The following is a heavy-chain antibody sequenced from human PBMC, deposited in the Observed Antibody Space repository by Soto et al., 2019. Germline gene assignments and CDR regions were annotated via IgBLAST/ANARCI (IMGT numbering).Heavy chain of an antibody. D-gene: IGHD3-22*01. CDR2: IISIFGTA. CDR1: GGTFTRYA. V-gene: IGHV1-69*06. Sequence: SVKVSCTASGGTFTRYAISWMRQATGQGLEWMGGIISIFGTANYAQKFQGRVTITADKSTSTAYMELSSLRSEETAVYYCARGTYYDSSGNSDYFGYWGKGTMVTVSS. CDR3: ARGTYYDSSGNSDYFGY. J-gene: IGHJ4*02.